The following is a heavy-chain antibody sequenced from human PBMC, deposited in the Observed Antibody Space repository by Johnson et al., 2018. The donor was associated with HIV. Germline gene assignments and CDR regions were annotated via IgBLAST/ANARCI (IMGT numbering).Heavy chain of an antibody. CDR1: GFTFTYYA. J-gene: IGHJ3*02. CDR2: IYSGGST. CDR3: VKGMDSSSWYAFDI. V-gene: IGHV3-23*03. Sequence: LSCAASGFTFTYYAMSWVRQAPGKGLEWVSVIYSGGSTYYPDSVKGRFTISRDNSKNTLYLQMNSLRAEDTAIYYCVKGMDSSSWYAFDIWGQGTMVTVSS. D-gene: IGHD6-13*01.